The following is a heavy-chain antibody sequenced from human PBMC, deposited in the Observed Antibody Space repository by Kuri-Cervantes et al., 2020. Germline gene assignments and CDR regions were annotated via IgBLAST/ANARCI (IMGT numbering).Heavy chain of an antibody. V-gene: IGHV1-69*05. J-gene: IGHJ6*03. D-gene: IGHD6-19*01. CDR1: GGTFSSYA. CDR3: ARDGSRGSGWYKRANYYYMDV. CDR2: IIPIFGTA. Sequence: SVKVSCKASGGTFSSYAISWVRQAPGQGLEWMGGIIPIFGTANYAQKFQGRVTITTDESTSTAYMELSSLRSDDTAVYYCARDGSRGSGWYKRANYYYMDVWGKGTTVTVSS.